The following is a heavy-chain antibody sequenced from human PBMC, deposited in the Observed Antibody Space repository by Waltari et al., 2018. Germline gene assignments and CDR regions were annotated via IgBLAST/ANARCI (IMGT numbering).Heavy chain of an antibody. V-gene: IGHV3-7*01. J-gene: IGHJ4*02. CDR3: ARAPKRTSSEVDY. CDR1: GFSFSSWY. Sequence: DVLLVESGGDLVQPGGSLRLSCAASGFSFSSWYMSWFRQAPGKVLEWVANMNQDGSEKNYVDSVKGRFTISRDNAKNSLSLQMNSLRVEDTAVYYCARAPKRTSSEVDYWGQGTLVTVSS. D-gene: IGHD6-19*01. CDR2: MNQDGSEK.